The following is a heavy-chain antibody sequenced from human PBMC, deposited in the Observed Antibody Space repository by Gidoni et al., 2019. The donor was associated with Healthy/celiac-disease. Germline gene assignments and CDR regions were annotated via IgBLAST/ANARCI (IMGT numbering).Heavy chain of an antibody. J-gene: IGHJ4*02. Sequence: EVQLVESGGGLVKPGGSLRLSCAASGFTFSSYSMNWVRQAPGKGLEWVSSISSSSSYIYYADSVKGRFTISRDNAKNSLYLQMNSLRAEETAVYYCARDLGIAVAGTGYWGQGTLVTVSS. CDR2: ISSSSSYI. V-gene: IGHV3-21*01. CDR1: GFTFSSYS. D-gene: IGHD6-19*01. CDR3: ARDLGIAVAGTGY.